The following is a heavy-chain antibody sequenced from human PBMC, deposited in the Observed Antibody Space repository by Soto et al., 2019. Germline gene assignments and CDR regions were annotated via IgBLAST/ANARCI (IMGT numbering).Heavy chain of an antibody. V-gene: IGHV1-2*02. CDR2: INPNSGGT. Sequence: QVQLVQSGAEVKKPGASVKVSCKASGYTFTGYYMHWVRQAPGQGLEWMGWINPNSGGTNYAQKFQGRVTMTRDTSISTAYMELSRVRSDDTAVYYCAREGYCSGGSCYAWFDPWGQGTLVTVSS. D-gene: IGHD2-15*01. CDR3: AREGYCSGGSCYAWFDP. CDR1: GYTFTGYY. J-gene: IGHJ5*02.